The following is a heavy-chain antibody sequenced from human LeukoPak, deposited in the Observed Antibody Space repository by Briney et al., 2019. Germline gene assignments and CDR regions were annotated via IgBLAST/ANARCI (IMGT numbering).Heavy chain of an antibody. CDR3: TRALVGATIEFDY. J-gene: IGHJ4*02. CDR2: IRSKAYGGTT. Sequence: GGSLRLSCTASGFTLGDYAMSWVRQAPGKGLEWVGFIRSKAYGGTTEYAASVKGRFTISRDDSKSIAYLQMNSLKTEDTAVYYCTRALVGATIEFDYWGQGTLVTVSS. CDR1: GFTLGDYA. V-gene: IGHV3-49*04. D-gene: IGHD1-26*01.